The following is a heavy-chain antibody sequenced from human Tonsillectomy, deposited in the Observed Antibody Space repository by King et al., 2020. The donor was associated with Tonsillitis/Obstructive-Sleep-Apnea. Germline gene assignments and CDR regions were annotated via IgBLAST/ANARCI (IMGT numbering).Heavy chain of an antibody. CDR3: ARGMVLEAGGDAFDI. Sequence: QLQLQESGPGLVKPSETLSLTCTVSGGSISSSYWSWIRQPPGKGLEWIGYIYYSGSTNYNPSLKSRVTISVDTSKNQFSLRLSSVTAADTAVYYCARGMVLEAGGDAFDIWGQGTMVTVSS. CDR2: IYYSGST. D-gene: IGHD2-8*01. J-gene: IGHJ3*02. CDR1: GGSISSSY. V-gene: IGHV4-59*01.